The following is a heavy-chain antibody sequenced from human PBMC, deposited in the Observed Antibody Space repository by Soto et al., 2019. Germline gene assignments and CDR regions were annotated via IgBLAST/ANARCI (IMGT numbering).Heavy chain of an antibody. J-gene: IGHJ4*02. CDR2: ISGSGGST. CDR3: AKDADAYRTHPRDIDY. V-gene: IGHV3-23*01. D-gene: IGHD2-2*02. Sequence: GGSLRLSCAASGFTFSSYAMSWVRQAPGKGLEWVSAISGSGGSTYYADSVKGRFTISRDNSKNTLYLQMNSLRAEDTAVYYCAKDADAYRTHPRDIDYWGQGTLVTVSS. CDR1: GFTFSSYA.